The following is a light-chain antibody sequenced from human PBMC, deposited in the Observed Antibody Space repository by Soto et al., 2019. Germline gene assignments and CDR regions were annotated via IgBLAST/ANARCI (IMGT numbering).Light chain of an antibody. CDR3: SSYTPSGTV. CDR1: SSDVGAYNY. CDR2: EVS. J-gene: IGLJ2*01. Sequence: QSALTQPASVSGSPGQSITISCTGTSSDVGAYNYVSWYQHHPGKAPKLIIYEVSNRPSGISIRFSASKSVNTASLPISGLQAADEADYYCSSYTPSGTVLGGGTKLTV. V-gene: IGLV2-14*01.